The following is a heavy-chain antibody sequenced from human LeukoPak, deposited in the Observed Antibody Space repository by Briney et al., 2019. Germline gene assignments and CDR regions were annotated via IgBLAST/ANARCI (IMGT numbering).Heavy chain of an antibody. J-gene: IGHJ4*02. Sequence: GESLKISCKGSGYSFTSYWIGWVRQMPGKGLEWMGIIYPGDSDTRYSPSFQGQVTISADKSISTAYLQWSSLKASDTAMYYCARGTMVRGVITKFDYWGQGTLVTVS. CDR3: ARGTMVRGVITKFDY. CDR1: GYSFTSYW. CDR2: IYPGDSDT. D-gene: IGHD3-10*01. V-gene: IGHV5-51*01.